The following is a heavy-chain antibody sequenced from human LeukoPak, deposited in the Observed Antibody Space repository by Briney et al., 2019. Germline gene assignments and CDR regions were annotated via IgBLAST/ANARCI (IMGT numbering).Heavy chain of an antibody. CDR2: INPNSGGT. CDR3: AREAGRDGYNLDY. J-gene: IGHJ4*02. CDR1: GYTFTGYY. D-gene: IGHD5-24*01. V-gene: IGHV1-2*02. Sequence: GASVKVSCKASGYTFTGYYMHWVRQAPGQGLEWMGWINPNSGGTNYAQKFQGRVTMTRDTSISTAYMELSGLRSDDTAVYYCAREAGRDGYNLDYWGQGTLVTVSS.